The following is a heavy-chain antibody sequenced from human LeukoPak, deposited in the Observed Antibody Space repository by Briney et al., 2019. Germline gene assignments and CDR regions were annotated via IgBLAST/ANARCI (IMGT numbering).Heavy chain of an antibody. CDR2: ISSSGSIT. Sequence: TGGSLRLSCVASGFTLSSHNINWVRQAPGEGLEWVSHISSSGSITYYGDSVKGRITISRDNAKNSVSLYMNSLKAEDSAVYYCARPGITAFDIWGQGTMVTVSS. CDR3: ARPGITAFDI. V-gene: IGHV3-48*01. D-gene: IGHD3-10*01. CDR1: GFTLSSHN. J-gene: IGHJ3*02.